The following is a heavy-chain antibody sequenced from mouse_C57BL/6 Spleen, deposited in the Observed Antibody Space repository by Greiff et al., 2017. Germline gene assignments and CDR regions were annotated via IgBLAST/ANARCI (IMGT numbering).Heavy chain of an antibody. CDR1: GFTFTDYY. CDR3: ARYRDTTVVAPFDY. D-gene: IGHD1-1*01. J-gene: IGHJ2*01. V-gene: IGHV7-3*01. Sequence: EVMLVESGGGLVQPGGSLSLSCAASGFTFTDYYMSWVRQPPGKALEWLGFIRNKANGYTTEYSASVKGRFTISRDNSQSILYLQMNALGAEDSATYYCARYRDTTVVAPFDYWGQGTTLTVSS. CDR2: IRNKANGYTT.